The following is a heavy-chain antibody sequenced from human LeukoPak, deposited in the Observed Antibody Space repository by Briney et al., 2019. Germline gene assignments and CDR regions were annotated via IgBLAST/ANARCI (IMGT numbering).Heavy chain of an antibody. CDR2: ISNDGDT. V-gene: IGHV3-53*01. D-gene: IGHD2-2*01. Sequence: GGSLRLSCAASGFTVSSNYMSWVRQGPGKGLECVSVISNDGDTYYADSVKGRFTISRDNSKNTLYLQMNSLRAEDTAVYYCAKGANDCSSTSCYLGGPLFDYWGQGTLVTVSS. J-gene: IGHJ4*02. CDR3: AKGANDCSSTSCYLGGPLFDY. CDR1: GFTVSSNY.